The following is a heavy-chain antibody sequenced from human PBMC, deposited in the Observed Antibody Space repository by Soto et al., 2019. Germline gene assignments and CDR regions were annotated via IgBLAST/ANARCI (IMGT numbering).Heavy chain of an antibody. D-gene: IGHD3-22*01. Sequence: QEQLLASGGAVVQPGKSLRLSCVASGFDFKTYAMNWVRQVPGRGLEWLAVISADGSDAYYTASVKGRFTITRDNFKDTLYLQMHSLRAEDTAVYHCAKIPTLYYDSRGFYGWFDPWGQGTLVTVSA. CDR3: AKIPTLYYDSRGFYGWFDP. J-gene: IGHJ5*02. CDR2: ISADGSDA. V-gene: IGHV3-30*04. CDR1: GFDFKTYA.